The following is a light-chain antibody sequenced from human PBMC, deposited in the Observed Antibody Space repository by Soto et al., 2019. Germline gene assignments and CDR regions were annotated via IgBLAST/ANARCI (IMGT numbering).Light chain of an antibody. CDR1: SSDVGGYNY. Sequence: QSALTQPASVSGSPGQSITISCTGTSSDVGGYNYVSWYQQHPGKAPRLMIYDVSSRPSGVSNRFSGSKSGNTASLTISGLQAEDEADYYCTSYTGSNTLLFGGGTKLTVL. J-gene: IGLJ2*01. CDR3: TSYTGSNTLL. V-gene: IGLV2-14*03. CDR2: DVS.